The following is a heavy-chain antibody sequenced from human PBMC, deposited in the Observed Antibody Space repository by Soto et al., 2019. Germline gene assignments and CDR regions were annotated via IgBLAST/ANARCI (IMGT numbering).Heavy chain of an antibody. CDR3: ARTYYDYIWGSYRYPIVGYYFDY. J-gene: IGHJ4*02. CDR2: IYYSGST. CDR1: GGSISSYY. D-gene: IGHD3-16*02. Sequence: ETLSLTCTVSGGSISSYYWSWIRQPPGKGLEWIGYIYYSGSTNYNPSLKSRVTISVDTSKNQFSLKLSSVTAADTAVYYCARTYYDYIWGSYRYPIVGYYFDYWGQGTLVTVSS. V-gene: IGHV4-59*08.